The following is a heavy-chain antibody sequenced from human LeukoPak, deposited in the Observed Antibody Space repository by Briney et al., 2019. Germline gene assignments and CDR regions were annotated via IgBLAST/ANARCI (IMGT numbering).Heavy chain of an antibody. CDR1: GGSISSGSYY. V-gene: IGHV4-61*02. Sequence: SETLSLTCTVSGGSISSGSYYWYWIRPPAGKGLEWVGRFYTGGSTNYNPSLKSRVTILVDTSKNQFSLNLSSVTAADTAVYFCATTFSGDRDYWGQGILVTVSS. D-gene: IGHD4-17*01. J-gene: IGHJ4*02. CDR3: ATTFSGDRDY. CDR2: FYTGGST.